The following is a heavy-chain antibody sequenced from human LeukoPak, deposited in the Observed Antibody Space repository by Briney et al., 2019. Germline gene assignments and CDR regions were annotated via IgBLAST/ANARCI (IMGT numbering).Heavy chain of an antibody. V-gene: IGHV1-18*01. CDR1: GYTLSSYG. J-gene: IGHJ3*02. CDR3: ARVKAVAGTGVFDI. CDR2: ISGYNGNT. D-gene: IGHD6-19*01. Sequence: GASVKVSCKASGYTLSSYGVTWVRQAPGQGLEWVGWISGYNGNTQYAQKLQARVTITTDTSTSTAYMELRSLRSDDKAVYYCARVKAVAGTGVFDIWGQGTMVTVSS.